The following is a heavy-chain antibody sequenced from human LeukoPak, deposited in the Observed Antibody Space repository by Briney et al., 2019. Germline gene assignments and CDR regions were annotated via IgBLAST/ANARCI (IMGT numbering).Heavy chain of an antibody. CDR1: GFTFDDYA. V-gene: IGHV3-23*01. D-gene: IGHD4-17*01. J-gene: IGHJ1*01. CDR2: ISGSGGST. Sequence: PGGSLRLSCAASGFTFDDYAMSWVRQAPGKGLEWVSAISGSGGSTYYADSVKGRFTISRDNSKNTLYLQMNSLRAEDTAVYYCAKFKGRDYGDFQHWGQGTLVTVSS. CDR3: AKFKGRDYGDFQH.